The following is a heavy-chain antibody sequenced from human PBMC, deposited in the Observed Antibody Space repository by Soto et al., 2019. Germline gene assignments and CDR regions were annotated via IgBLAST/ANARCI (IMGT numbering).Heavy chain of an antibody. CDR3: ASGLQLWLRRINNGYSG. V-gene: IGHV1-69*12. J-gene: IGHJ4*02. Sequence: QVQLVQSGAEVKKPESSVKVSCKAPGGTFSTDAISWVRQAPGQGLEWMGGIIPMFGTTNYAQRFQDRVTITADESTNTVYMELSSLRPEDTAVYFCASGLQLWLRRINNGYSGWGQGTLVNVSS. CDR2: IIPMFGTT. CDR1: GGTFSTDA. D-gene: IGHD5-12*01.